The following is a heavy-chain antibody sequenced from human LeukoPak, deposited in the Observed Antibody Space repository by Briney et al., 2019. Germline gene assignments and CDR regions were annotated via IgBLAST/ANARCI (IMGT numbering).Heavy chain of an antibody. V-gene: IGHV4-59*01. CDR3: ARDTYYYDSSGYRPFDY. CDR1: GGSISSYY. D-gene: IGHD3-22*01. Sequence: SETLSLTCAASGGSISSYYWSWIRQPPGKGLEWIGYIYYSGSTNYNPSLKSRVTISVDTSKNQFSLKLSSVTAADTAVYYCARDTYYYDSSGYRPFDYWGQGTLVTVSS. CDR2: IYYSGST. J-gene: IGHJ4*02.